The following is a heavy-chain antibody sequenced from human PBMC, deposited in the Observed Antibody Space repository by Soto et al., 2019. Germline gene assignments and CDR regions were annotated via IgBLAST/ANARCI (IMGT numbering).Heavy chain of an antibody. CDR1: GDTFNFYS. V-gene: IGHV1-69*02. CDR2: VNPILSLS. Sequence: QVQLVQSGAEVKRPGSSVKVSCKASGDTFNFYSINWVRQAPGLGLEWLGRVNPILSLSNYAQRFQGRVTMTAAKSTSTAYRILNSLKSEDTAIYYCATSYGSGYRAFDYWGQGALVTVSS. J-gene: IGHJ4*02. CDR3: ATSYGSGYRAFDY. D-gene: IGHD3-10*01.